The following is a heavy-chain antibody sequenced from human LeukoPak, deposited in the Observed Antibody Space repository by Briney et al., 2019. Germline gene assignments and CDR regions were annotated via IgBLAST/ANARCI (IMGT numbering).Heavy chain of an antibody. D-gene: IGHD5-18*01. V-gene: IGHV3-30*02. CDR2: IRCDGSNK. J-gene: IGHJ3*02. Sequence: PGGSLRLSCAASGFTFSSYGMHWVRQAPGKGLEWVAFIRCDGSNKYYADSVKGRFTISRDNSKNTLYLQMNSLRAEDTAVYYCAKEGYSYGSDAFDIWGQGTMVTVSS. CDR3: AKEGYSYGSDAFDI. CDR1: GFTFSSYG.